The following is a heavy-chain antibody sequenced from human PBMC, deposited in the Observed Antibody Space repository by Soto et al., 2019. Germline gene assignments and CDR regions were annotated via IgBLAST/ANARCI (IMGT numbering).Heavy chain of an antibody. Sequence: GGSLRLSCAASGFTFSSYGMHWVRQAPGKGLEWVAVIWYDGSNKYYADSVKGRFTISRDNSKNTLYLQMNSLRAEDTAVYYCARSAEYYDSSGYYYSGAFAIWGQGTMVTVSS. CDR1: GFTFSSYG. J-gene: IGHJ3*02. CDR3: ARSAEYYDSSGYYYSGAFAI. V-gene: IGHV3-33*01. CDR2: IWYDGSNK. D-gene: IGHD3-22*01.